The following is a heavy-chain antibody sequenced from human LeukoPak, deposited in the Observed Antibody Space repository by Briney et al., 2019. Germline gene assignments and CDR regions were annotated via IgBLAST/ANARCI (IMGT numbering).Heavy chain of an antibody. Sequence: ASVKVSCKASGGTFSSYAISWVRQAPGQGLEWMGGIIPIFGTANYAQKFQGRVTITADESTSTAYMELSSLRSEDTAVYYCARAGYCSSTSCSHDYYYYYMDVWGKGTTVTVSS. CDR3: ARAGYCSSTSCSHDYYYYYMDV. CDR2: IIPIFGTA. D-gene: IGHD2-2*01. J-gene: IGHJ6*03. V-gene: IGHV1-69*13. CDR1: GGTFSSYA.